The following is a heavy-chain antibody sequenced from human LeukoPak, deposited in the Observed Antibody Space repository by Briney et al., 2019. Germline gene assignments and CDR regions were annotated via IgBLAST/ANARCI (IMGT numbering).Heavy chain of an antibody. CDR3: ARVRGNYYYDSSGYPRVHAFDI. CDR2: ITHGRTT. V-gene: IGHV4-34*01. D-gene: IGHD3-22*01. CDR1: GGSFSGYY. J-gene: IGHJ3*02. Sequence: SETLSLTCAVYGGSFSGYYWSWIRQPPGKGLEWIGEITHGRTTNYNPSLKSRVTISVDTSKNQFSLKLSSVTAADTAVYYCARVRGNYYYDSSGYPRVHAFDIWGQGTMVTVSS.